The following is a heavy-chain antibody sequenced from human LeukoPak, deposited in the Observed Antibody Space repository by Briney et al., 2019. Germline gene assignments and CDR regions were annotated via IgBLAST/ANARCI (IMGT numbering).Heavy chain of an antibody. Sequence: ASVKVSCKASGGTFSSYAISWVRQAPGQGLEWMGGIIPIFGTANYAQKFQGRVTITADESTSTAYMELSSLRSEGTAVYYCARGGGDFWSGYFDYWGQGTLVTVSS. D-gene: IGHD3-3*01. J-gene: IGHJ4*02. CDR1: GGTFSSYA. CDR2: IIPIFGTA. CDR3: ARGGGDFWSGYFDY. V-gene: IGHV1-69*01.